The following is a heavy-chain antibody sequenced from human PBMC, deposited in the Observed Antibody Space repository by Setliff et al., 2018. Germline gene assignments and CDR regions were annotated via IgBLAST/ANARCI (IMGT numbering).Heavy chain of an antibody. J-gene: IGHJ4*02. CDR2: IHPSGAT. CDR3: ARQTATGSSATFNS. D-gene: IGHD2-21*02. V-gene: IGHV4-4*07. CDR1: GGSMSGYF. Sequence: SETLSLTCTVSGGSMSGYFWTWIRQPAGKGLEWIGRIHPSGATNYNPSLMSRLTMSIDTSNNHFTLKVNSVTAADTAVYYCARQTATGSSATFNSWGQGTLVTVSS.